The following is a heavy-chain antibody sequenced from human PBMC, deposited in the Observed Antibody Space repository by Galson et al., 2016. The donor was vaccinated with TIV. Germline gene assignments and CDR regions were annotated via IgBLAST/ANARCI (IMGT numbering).Heavy chain of an antibody. CDR1: GGIFRSHV. CDR3: ARATNYYDNWFDP. CDR2: IIPIFGTT. D-gene: IGHD3-10*01. J-gene: IGHJ5*02. V-gene: IGHV1-69*13. Sequence: SVKVSCKVSGGIFRSHVISWVRQAPGQGLEWMGRIIPIFGTTQYAQKFQGRVTITADESTDTAYVELTSLTSEDTAVYYCARATNYYDNWFDPWGQGTLVTVSS.